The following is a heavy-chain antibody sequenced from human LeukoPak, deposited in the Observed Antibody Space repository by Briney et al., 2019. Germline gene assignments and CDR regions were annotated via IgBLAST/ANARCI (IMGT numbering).Heavy chain of an antibody. CDR3: AGVRGYDILTVSSTDAFDI. Sequence: SVKVSCKASGGTFSSYAISWVRQAPGQGLEWMGGTIPIFGTANYAQKFQGRVTITADESTSTAYMELSSLRSEDTAVYYCAGVRGYDILTVSSTDAFDIWGQGTMVTVSS. J-gene: IGHJ3*02. CDR1: GGTFSSYA. D-gene: IGHD3-9*01. V-gene: IGHV1-69*13. CDR2: TIPIFGTA.